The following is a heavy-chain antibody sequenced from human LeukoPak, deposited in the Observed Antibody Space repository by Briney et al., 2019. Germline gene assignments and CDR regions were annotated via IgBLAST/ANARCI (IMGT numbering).Heavy chain of an antibody. J-gene: IGHJ4*02. CDR3: ARNRRQWLVSVDY. CDR1: GGSFSGYY. V-gene: IGHV4-34*01. CDR2: INHSGST. D-gene: IGHD6-19*01. Sequence: SETLSLTCAVYGGSFSGYYWSWIRQPPGKGLEWIGEINHSGSTNYNPSLKSRVTISVDTSKNQFSLKLSSVTAADTAVYYCARNRRQWLVSVDYWGQGTPVTVSS.